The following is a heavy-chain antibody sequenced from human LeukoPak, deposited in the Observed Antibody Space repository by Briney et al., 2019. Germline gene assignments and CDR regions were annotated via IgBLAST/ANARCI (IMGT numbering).Heavy chain of an antibody. CDR1: GFTFSTYS. CDR3: ARDRDWNLDY. J-gene: IGHJ4*02. V-gene: IGHV3-21*01. Sequence: GGSLRLSCAASGFTFSTYSMNWVRQAPGKGLEWVSSISSSSSYIYYADSVKGRFTISRDNAKNSLYLQMNSLRAEDTAVYYCARDRDWNLDYWGQGTLVTVSS. D-gene: IGHD1-1*01. CDR2: ISSSSSYI.